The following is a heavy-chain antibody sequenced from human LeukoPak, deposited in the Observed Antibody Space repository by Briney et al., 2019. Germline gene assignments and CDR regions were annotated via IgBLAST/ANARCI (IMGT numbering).Heavy chain of an antibody. Sequence: GGSLRLSCAASGFTFSSYGMNWVRQAPGKGLEWVSFVSIGGSFIYYADSVKGRFTISRDAAKNSLYLQMNSLTAEDTAEYYCARNKINTVTTGWYFDLWGRGTLASVSS. J-gene: IGHJ2*01. CDR2: VSIGGSFI. V-gene: IGHV3-21*01. CDR3: ARNKINTVTTGWYFDL. CDR1: GFTFSSYG. D-gene: IGHD4-17*01.